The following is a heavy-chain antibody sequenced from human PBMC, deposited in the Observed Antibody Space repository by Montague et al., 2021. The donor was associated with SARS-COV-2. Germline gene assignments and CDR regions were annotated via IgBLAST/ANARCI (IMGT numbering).Heavy chain of an antibody. Sequence: SETLSLTCTVSGGSISSSSYYWGWIRQPPGKGLEWIGSIYYSGSTYYNPSLKSRVTISVDTSKNQFSLKRSSVTAADTAVYYCARFPYYYDNWFDPWGQGTLVTVSS. J-gene: IGHJ5*02. CDR1: GGSISSSSYY. CDR3: ARFPYYYDNWFDP. D-gene: IGHD3-22*01. V-gene: IGHV4-39*01. CDR2: IYYSGST.